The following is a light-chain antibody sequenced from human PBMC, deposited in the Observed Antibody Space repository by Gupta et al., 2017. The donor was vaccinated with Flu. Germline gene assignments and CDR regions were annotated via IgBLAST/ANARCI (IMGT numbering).Light chain of an antibody. CDR1: QGLVYSDGNTY. CDR3: MQGAHWPWA. J-gene: IGKJ1*01. Sequence: ISCRSSQGLVYSDGNTYLHWFQQRPGQSPRRLIYQVSHRESGVTDRFSGSGSGTDFTLKISRVEAEDVGIYFCMQGAHWPWAFGQGTTVEIK. V-gene: IGKV2-30*01. CDR2: QVS.